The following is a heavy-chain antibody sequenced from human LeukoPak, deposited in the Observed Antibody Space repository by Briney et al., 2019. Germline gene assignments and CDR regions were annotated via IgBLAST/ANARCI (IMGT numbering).Heavy chain of an antibody. J-gene: IGHJ4*02. CDR1: GITFRNYA. CDR3: AKDLFTPQFRLG. CDR2: ISASGRST. V-gene: IGHV3-23*01. Sequence: TGGSLRLSCVASGITFRNYAMSWVRQAPGKGLEWVSAISASGRSTYYADSVKGRFTISRDNSKNTLYLQMNSLRAEDTAVYYCAKDLFTPQFRLGWGQGTLVTVSS. D-gene: IGHD2-21*01.